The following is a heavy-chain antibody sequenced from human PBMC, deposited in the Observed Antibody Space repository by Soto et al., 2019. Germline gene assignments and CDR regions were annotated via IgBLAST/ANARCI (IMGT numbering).Heavy chain of an antibody. CDR3: ARDRIGVTGTTPDNGFDP. J-gene: IGHJ5*02. D-gene: IGHD1-20*01. CDR1: GFTVSSNY. Sequence: GGSLRLSCAASGFTVSSNYMSWVRQAPGKGLEWVSVIYSGGSTYYADSVKGRFTISRDNSKNTLYLQMNSLRAEDTAVYYCARDRIGVTGTTPDNGFDPWGQGTLVTVSS. V-gene: IGHV3-66*01. CDR2: IYSGGST.